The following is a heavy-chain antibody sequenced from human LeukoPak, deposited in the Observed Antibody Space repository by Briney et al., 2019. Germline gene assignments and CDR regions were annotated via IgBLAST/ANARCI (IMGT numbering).Heavy chain of an antibody. V-gene: IGHV3-23*01. D-gene: IGHD3-22*01. CDR1: GFTVSSNY. J-gene: IGHJ4*02. Sequence: PGGSLRLSCAASGFTVSSNYMSWVRQAPGKGLEWVSGISGSGDSIYYADSVKGRFTISRDNSKNTLYLQMNGLRAEDTAVYYCATYRRGYHDSSESYYFDYWGQGTLVTVSS. CDR3: ATYRRGYHDSSESYYFDY. CDR2: ISGSGDSI.